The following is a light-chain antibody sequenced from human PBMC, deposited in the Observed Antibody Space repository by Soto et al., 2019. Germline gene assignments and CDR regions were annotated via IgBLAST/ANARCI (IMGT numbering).Light chain of an antibody. J-gene: IGKJ4*01. Sequence: DIQITQSPSSLSASPGHTVLITFRSTQSISAYLNWYQQKPGKAPNLVIYSTSSLQSGVPSRFSGSGSGTDFTLTISSLQPEDFATYYCQKTYSTRAVTFGGGTKVDIK. CDR1: QSISAY. V-gene: IGKV1-39*01. CDR3: QKTYSTRAVT. CDR2: STS.